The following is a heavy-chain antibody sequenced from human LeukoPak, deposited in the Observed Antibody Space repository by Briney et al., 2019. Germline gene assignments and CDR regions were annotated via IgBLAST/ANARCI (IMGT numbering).Heavy chain of an antibody. V-gene: IGHV3-20*04. CDR3: VRDVSWGTTYFDY. J-gene: IGHJ4*02. Sequence: GGSVRLSCIASGFNYDDHGMRWVRQAPGKGLEWVSNIHWNGGSTGYVDSVKGRFTISRDNGKNSLYLQMNSLRVEDTAFYYCVRDVSWGTTYFDYWGQGILVTVSS. D-gene: IGHD1-1*01. CDR2: IHWNGGST. CDR1: GFNYDDHG.